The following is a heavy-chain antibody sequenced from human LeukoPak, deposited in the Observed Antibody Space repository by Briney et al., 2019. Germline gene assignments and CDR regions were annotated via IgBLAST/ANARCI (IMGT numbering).Heavy chain of an antibody. CDR2: IIPIFGTA. CDR3: ARDMTMVRGVNVGGI. D-gene: IGHD3-10*01. CDR1: GGTFSSYA. Sequence: SVKVSCKASGGTFSSYAISWVRQAPGQGLEWMGGIIPIFGTANYAQKFQGRVTITADKSTSTAYMELSSLRSEDTAVYYCARDMTMVRGVNVGGIWGQGTMVTVSS. V-gene: IGHV1-69*06. J-gene: IGHJ3*02.